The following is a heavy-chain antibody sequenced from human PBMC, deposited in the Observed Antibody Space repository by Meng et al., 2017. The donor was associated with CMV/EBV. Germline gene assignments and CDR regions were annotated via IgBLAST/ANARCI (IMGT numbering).Heavy chain of an antibody. CDR1: GGSFDNYY. D-gene: IGHD2-8*01. CDR3: ARLYKFGRLFLIKNEAFDV. Sequence: SETLSLTCAVYGGSFDNYYWTWMRQAPEKGLEWIGEIHHSGVTEYNPSLKSRVTMSIDTSKNQFSLKLTSVITADTAVYYCARLYKFGRLFLIKNEAFDVWGQGTGVTVSS. V-gene: IGHV4-34*01. CDR2: IHHSGVT. J-gene: IGHJ3*01.